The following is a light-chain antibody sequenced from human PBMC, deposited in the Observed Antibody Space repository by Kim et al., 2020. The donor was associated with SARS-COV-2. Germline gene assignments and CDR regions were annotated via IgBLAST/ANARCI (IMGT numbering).Light chain of an antibody. J-gene: IGLJ2*01. CDR3: QVWDGRAVV. Sequence: SYELTQPLSVSVALGQTARMTCGGDNIENRNVHWYQQRPGQAPILLIYRDSKRPSGIPERVSGSNSGNTATLTINGVQAGDEADYYCQVWDGRAVVFGGGTQLTVL. CDR2: RDS. V-gene: IGLV3-9*01. CDR1: NIENRN.